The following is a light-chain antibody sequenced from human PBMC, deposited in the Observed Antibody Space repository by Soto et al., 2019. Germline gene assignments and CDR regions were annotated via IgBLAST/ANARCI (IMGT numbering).Light chain of an antibody. Sequence: EIIMTESPATLSVSPVEGTTLSCRASQSVSSKLAWYQQKPGQAPRLLIYGASTRATGIPARFSGSGSGTDFTLTISSLEPEDFAVYYCQQRSNWPPWTFGQGTKVDIK. CDR2: GAS. V-gene: IGKV3-11*01. CDR3: QQRSNWPPWT. CDR1: QSVSSK. J-gene: IGKJ1*01.